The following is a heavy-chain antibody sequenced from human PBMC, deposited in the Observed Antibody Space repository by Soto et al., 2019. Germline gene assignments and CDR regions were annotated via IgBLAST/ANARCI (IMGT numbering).Heavy chain of an antibody. Sequence: QVQLVQSGAEVKKPGSSVKVSCKASGGTFSSYAISWVRQAPGQGLEWMGGIIPIFGTANYAQKFQGRVTITADESTSTAYMELSSLRSEHTAVYYCARVRDYSHYYYYYGMDVWGQGTTVTVSS. CDR3: ARVRDYSHYYYYYGMDV. V-gene: IGHV1-69*01. CDR1: GGTFSSYA. J-gene: IGHJ6*02. CDR2: IIPIFGTA. D-gene: IGHD4-17*01.